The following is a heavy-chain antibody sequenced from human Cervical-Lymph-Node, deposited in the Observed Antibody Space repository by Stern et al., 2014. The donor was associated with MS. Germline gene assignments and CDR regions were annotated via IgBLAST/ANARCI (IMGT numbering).Heavy chain of an antibody. CDR1: GFSLDTRGVG. V-gene: IGHV2-5*02. CDR3: ANLIPGYCSGETCYSEGFDY. D-gene: IGHD2-15*01. Sequence: QVTLKESGPTLVKPTQTLTLTCTFSGFSLDTRGVGVGWIPPPPGNALEWLALTYWDDDKNYSPSLKSRLTITKDTSKNQVVLTMTDMNPVDTATYFCANLIPGYCSGETCYSEGFDYWGQGTLVTVSS. J-gene: IGHJ4*02. CDR2: TYWDDDK.